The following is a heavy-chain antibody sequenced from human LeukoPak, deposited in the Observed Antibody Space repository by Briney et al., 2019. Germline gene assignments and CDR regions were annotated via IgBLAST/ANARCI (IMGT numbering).Heavy chain of an antibody. CDR1: GLTLSSNY. V-gene: IGHV3-53*01. CDR3: ASPQPAGGFGELLLRY. CDR2: IYSGGST. Sequence: GGSLTLSCAASGLTLSSNYMSWVRQAPGKLLGWVSVIYSGGSTYYAGRVKGRFTISRANSKNKVYLKMNSLRAEDMYVYYCASPQPAGGFGELLLRYWGQGTLVTVSS. D-gene: IGHD3-10*01. J-gene: IGHJ4*02.